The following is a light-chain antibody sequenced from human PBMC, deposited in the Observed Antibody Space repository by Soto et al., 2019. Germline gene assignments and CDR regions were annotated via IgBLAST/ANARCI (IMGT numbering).Light chain of an antibody. J-gene: IGKJ1*01. Sequence: EIVLTPSPGTLSLSPGERATLSFRASQSVSNNYLAWYQQQPGQAPRLLIYDASSRATGIPDRFSGTGSGTDFTLTISRLEPEDFAVYYCQQYGSSSWTFGQGTKVDIK. CDR3: QQYGSSSWT. CDR2: DAS. CDR1: QSVSNNY. V-gene: IGKV3-20*01.